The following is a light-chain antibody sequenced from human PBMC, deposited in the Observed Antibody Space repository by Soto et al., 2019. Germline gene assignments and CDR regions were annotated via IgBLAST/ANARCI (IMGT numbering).Light chain of an antibody. CDR3: SSYTSRSTVL. CDR1: SSDVGAYQY. V-gene: IGLV2-14*01. Sequence: QYGLTQPASVSGSPGQSITISCTGTSSDVGAYQYVSWYQHHPGKAPKVIIYEVTNRPSGISNRFSGSKSGNTASLTISGLQAEDEADYYCSSYTSRSTVLFGGGTKLTVL. CDR2: EVT. J-gene: IGLJ2*01.